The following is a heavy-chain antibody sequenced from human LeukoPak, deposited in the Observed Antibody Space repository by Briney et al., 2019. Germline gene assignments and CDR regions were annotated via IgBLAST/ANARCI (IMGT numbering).Heavy chain of an antibody. CDR1: GFTVSSDS. CDR3: AKAGTGIVVVPAAIGFDY. V-gene: IGHV3-53*01. J-gene: IGHJ4*02. CDR2: IYSGGST. D-gene: IGHD2-2*01. Sequence: PGGSLRLSCTVSGFTVSSDSMSWVRQAPGKGLEWVSFIYSGGSTHYSDSVKGRFTISRDNSKNTLYLQMNSLRAEDTAVYYCAKAGTGIVVVPAAIGFDYWGQGTLVTVSS.